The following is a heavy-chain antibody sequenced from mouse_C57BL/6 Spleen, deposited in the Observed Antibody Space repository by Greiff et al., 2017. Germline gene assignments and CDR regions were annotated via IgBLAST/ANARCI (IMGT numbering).Heavy chain of an antibody. V-gene: IGHV1-52*01. Sequence: VQLQQPGAELVRPGSSVKLSCKASGYTFTSYWMHWVKQRPIQGLEWIGNIDPSDSETHYNQKFKDKATLTVDKSSSTAYMQLSSLTSEDSAVYYCARLAYYGNFYYAMDYWGQGTSVTVSS. CDR2: IDPSDSET. D-gene: IGHD2-10*01. CDR3: ARLAYYGNFYYAMDY. J-gene: IGHJ4*01. CDR1: GYTFTSYW.